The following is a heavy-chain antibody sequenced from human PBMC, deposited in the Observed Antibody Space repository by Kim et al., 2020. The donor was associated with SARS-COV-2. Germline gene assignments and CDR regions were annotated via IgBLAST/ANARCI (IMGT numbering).Heavy chain of an antibody. CDR1: GFTFSAYD. D-gene: IGHD3-16*01. V-gene: IGHV3-48*02. J-gene: IGHJ3*02. CDR3: VRDRMGGAFDM. Sequence: GGSLRLFCATSGFTFSAYDMNWVRQAPGKGLEWLSFITKSSTTIYYADSVEGRFTISRDNAKNSLSLQMNSLRDEDTALYYCVRDRMGGAFDMWGQGTM. CDR2: ITKSSTTI.